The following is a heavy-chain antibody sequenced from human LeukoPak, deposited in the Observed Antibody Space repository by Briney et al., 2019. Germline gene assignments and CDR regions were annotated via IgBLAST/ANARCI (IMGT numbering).Heavy chain of an antibody. CDR3: ARNHDFWSDPSWFDP. D-gene: IGHD3-3*01. J-gene: IGHJ5*02. V-gene: IGHV4-4*09. Sequence: SETLSLTCTVSGGSISSYYWSWIRQPPGKGLEWIGYIYSSGSTSYNPSLKSRVTISVDTSKNHFSLKLRSVTAADTAVYYCARNHDFWSDPSWFDPWGQGTLVTVPS. CDR2: IYSSGST. CDR1: GGSISSYY.